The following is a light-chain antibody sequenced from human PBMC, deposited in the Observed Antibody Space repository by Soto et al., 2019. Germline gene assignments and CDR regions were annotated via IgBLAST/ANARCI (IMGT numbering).Light chain of an antibody. V-gene: IGLV1-51*01. CDR3: GSWDSSMSDYV. CDR2: DDN. CDR1: ISNIGGNS. J-gene: IGLJ1*01. Sequence: QSVLTQPPSLSAAPGQKVTISCSGSISNIGGNSVSWYQQLPGTAPKLLIYDDNKRPSGIPDRFSGSKSGTSATLGITGFQTGDEADYYCGSWDSSMSDYVFGTGTKVTV.